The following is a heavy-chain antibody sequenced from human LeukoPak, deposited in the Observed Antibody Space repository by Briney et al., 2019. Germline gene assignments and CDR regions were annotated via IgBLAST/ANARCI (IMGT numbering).Heavy chain of an antibody. CDR2: IIPIFGTA. CDR1: GGTFSSYA. CDR3: AREGGSSSISAPLDY. Sequence: ASVKVSCKASGGTFSSYAISWVRQAPGQGLEWMGGIIPIFGTANYAQKFQGRVTITTDESTSTAYMELSSLRSEDTAVYYCAREGGSSSISAPLDYWGQGTRVTVSS. D-gene: IGHD6-6*01. V-gene: IGHV1-69*05. J-gene: IGHJ4*02.